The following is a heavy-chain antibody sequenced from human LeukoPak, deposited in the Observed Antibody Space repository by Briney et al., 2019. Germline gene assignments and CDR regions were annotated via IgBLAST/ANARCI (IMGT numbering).Heavy chain of an antibody. CDR3: ARRGVLRRAWFDP. CDR1: GGSFSGYY. Sequence: SETLSLTCAVYGGSFSGYYWSWIRQPPGKGLEWIGEINHSGSTNYNPSLKSRVTISVDTSKNQFSLKLSSVTAADTAVYYCARRGVLRRAWFDPWGQGTLVTVSS. CDR2: INHSGST. D-gene: IGHD3-10*01. V-gene: IGHV4-34*01. J-gene: IGHJ5*02.